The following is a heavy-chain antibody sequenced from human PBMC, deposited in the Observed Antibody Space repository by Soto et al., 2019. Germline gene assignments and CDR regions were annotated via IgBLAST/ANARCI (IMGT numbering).Heavy chain of an antibody. D-gene: IGHD6-13*01. Sequence: ASVKVSCKASGYTFTSYAMHWVRQAPGQRLEWMGWINAGNGNTKYSQKFQGRVTITRDTSASTAYMELSSLRSEDTAVYYCARDMGAAAGCGMDVWGQGTTVTVSS. CDR1: GYTFTSYA. CDR2: INAGNGNT. J-gene: IGHJ6*02. CDR3: ARDMGAAAGCGMDV. V-gene: IGHV1-3*01.